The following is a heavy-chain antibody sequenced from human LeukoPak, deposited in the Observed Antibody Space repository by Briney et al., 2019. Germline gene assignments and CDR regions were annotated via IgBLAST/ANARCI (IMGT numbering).Heavy chain of an antibody. CDR1: GFTFSDYY. D-gene: IGHD3-3*01. V-gene: IGHV3-11*01. CDR2: ISSSGSTT. CDR3: AKGIPSYYDFWSGYSYFDY. Sequence: GGSLRLSCAGSGFTFSDYYMSWIRQAPGKGLEWVSYISSSGSTTYYADSVKGRFTISRDNSKNTLYLQMNSLRAEDTAVYYCAKGIPSYYDFWSGYSYFDYWGQGTLVTVSS. J-gene: IGHJ4*02.